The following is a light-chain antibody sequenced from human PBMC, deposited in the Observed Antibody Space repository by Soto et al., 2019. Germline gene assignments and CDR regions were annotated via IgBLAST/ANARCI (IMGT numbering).Light chain of an antibody. CDR2: GAS. CDR3: QQYGSSPIT. J-gene: IGKJ5*01. V-gene: IGKV3-20*01. CDR1: QSISSSTY. Sequence: EIVLTQSPGTLSLSPGERATLSCRASQSISSSTYLAWYQQKPGQAPRLVIYGASSRPTGIPDRFSGSGSGTDFTLTISRLEPEDFAVYYCQQYGSSPITFGQGTRLEIK.